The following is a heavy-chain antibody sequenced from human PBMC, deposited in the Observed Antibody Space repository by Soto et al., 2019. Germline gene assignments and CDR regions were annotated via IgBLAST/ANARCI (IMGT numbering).Heavy chain of an antibody. D-gene: IGHD3-22*01. CDR3: ESDYYDSSGYYYVGG. CDR1: GGTFSSYA. V-gene: IGHV1-69*01. J-gene: IGHJ4*02. Sequence: QVQLVQSGAEVKKPGSSVTVSCQASGGTFSSYAISWVRQAPGQGLEWLGGIIPIFGTANYAQKFQGRVTITADESTSPAYLELSRLISEDTAGYYCESDYYDSSGYYYVGGWGQGTLVTVSS. CDR2: IIPIFGTA.